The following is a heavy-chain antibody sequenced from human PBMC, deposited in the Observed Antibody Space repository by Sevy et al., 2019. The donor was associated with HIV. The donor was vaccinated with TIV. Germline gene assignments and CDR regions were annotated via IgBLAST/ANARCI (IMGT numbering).Heavy chain of an antibody. CDR2: ISDDGSKT. CDR1: GFTFIDYA. V-gene: IGHV3-30*04. D-gene: IGHD2-21*02. CDR3: ARGRVTSHYFDY. J-gene: IGHJ4*02. Sequence: GGSLRLSCADSGFTFIDYAMHGVRQAPGKGLEWVAVISDDGSKTYYADSVNGRFTISRDNSKNTLYLQMNSLRADDTAVYYCARGRVTSHYFDYWGQGTLVTVSS.